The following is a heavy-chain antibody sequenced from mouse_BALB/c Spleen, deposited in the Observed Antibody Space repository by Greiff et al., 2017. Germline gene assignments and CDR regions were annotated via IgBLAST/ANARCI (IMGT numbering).Heavy chain of an antibody. V-gene: IGHV3-2*02. Sequence: DVKLQESGPGLVKPSQSLSLTCTVTGYSITSDYAWNWIRQFPGNKLEWMGYISYSGSTSYNPSLKSRISITRDTSKNQFFLQLNSVTTEDTATYYCARSGYRYDVYIYAMDYWGQGTSVTVSS. CDR2: ISYSGST. J-gene: IGHJ4*01. CDR1: GYSITSDYA. CDR3: ARSGYRYDVYIYAMDY. D-gene: IGHD2-14*01.